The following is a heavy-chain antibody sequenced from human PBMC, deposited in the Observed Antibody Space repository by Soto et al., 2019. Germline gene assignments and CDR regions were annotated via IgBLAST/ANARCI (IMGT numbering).Heavy chain of an antibody. J-gene: IGHJ4*02. CDR3: AKEFSRALTDY. CDR2: IWYDGSNK. CDR1: GFDFNNCG. Sequence: QVQLVESGGGVVQPGRSLRLSCAASGFDFNNCGVHWVRQAPGKGLEWLAVIWYDGSNKYYADSVKGRFTISRDNSNNTLYLQMNSLRVEDTAQYYCAKEFSRALTDYWGQGTLVTVSS. V-gene: IGHV3-33*06. D-gene: IGHD3-3*02.